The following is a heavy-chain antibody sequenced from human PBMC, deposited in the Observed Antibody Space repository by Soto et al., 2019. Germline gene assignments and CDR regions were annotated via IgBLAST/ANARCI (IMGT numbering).Heavy chain of an antibody. CDR2: ISYDGSNK. V-gene: IGHV3-30-3*02. Sequence: PWGSLRLSCAACGVSLSSYGMHGVVQAQGKGLEWVAVISYDGSNKSYAASVKGRFTISRDNSKNTLYLQMNSLRAEDTAVYSFATPGSLYDFWSGYPYWGQGTLVTVSS. CDR1: GVSLSSYG. J-gene: IGHJ4*02. CDR3: ATPGSLYDFWSGYPY. D-gene: IGHD3-3*01.